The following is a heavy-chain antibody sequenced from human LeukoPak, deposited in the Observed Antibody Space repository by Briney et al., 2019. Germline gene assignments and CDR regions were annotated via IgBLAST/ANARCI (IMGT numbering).Heavy chain of an antibody. CDR2: INTDGSTT. D-gene: IGHD2-2*01. V-gene: IGHV3-74*01. Sequence: GGSLRLSCAASGFTFSTYWMHWVRHAPGKGLVWVSRINTDGSTTTYADSVKGRFTISRDNAKNTLYLQMNSLRAEDTAVYYCAREKKSSTSMDYWGQGTLVTVST. CDR3: AREKKSSTSMDY. CDR1: GFTFSTYW. J-gene: IGHJ4*02.